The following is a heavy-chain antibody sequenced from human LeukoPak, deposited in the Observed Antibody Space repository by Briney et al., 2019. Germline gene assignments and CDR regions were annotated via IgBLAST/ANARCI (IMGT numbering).Heavy chain of an antibody. D-gene: IGHD3-22*01. CDR2: INPNSGGT. Sequence: ASVKVSCKASGYTFTGYYMHWVRQAPGQGLEWMGWINPNSGGTNYAQKFQGRVTMTRDTSISTAYMEPSRLRSDDTAVYYCARDRAYYDSSGYGNWGQGTLVTVSS. J-gene: IGHJ4*02. CDR3: ARDRAYYDSSGYGN. CDR1: GYTFTGYY. V-gene: IGHV1-2*02.